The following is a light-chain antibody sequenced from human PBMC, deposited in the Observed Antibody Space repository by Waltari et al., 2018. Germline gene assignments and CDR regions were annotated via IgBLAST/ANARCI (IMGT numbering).Light chain of an antibody. CDR2: ASS. CDR3: QRGYSPPRT. J-gene: IGKJ4*01. V-gene: IGKV1-39*01. CDR1: QSISSF. Sequence: DIQMTQSPSSLSASVGDRVTITCRASQSISSFLNWYQQRPGKAPKLLIYASSSLESGVPSRFSGSGSGTDFTLTISSLQPEDFATYYCQRGYSPPRTFGGGTKVEIK.